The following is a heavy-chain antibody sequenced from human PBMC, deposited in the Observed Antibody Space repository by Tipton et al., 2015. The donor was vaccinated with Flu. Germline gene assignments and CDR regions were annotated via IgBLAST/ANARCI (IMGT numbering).Heavy chain of an antibody. CDR3: ARHINRYSSGWYPYYYYGMDV. CDR1: GYSFTSYW. CDR2: IYPGDSDT. V-gene: IGHV5-51*01. Sequence: QLVQSGAEVKKPGESLKISCKGSGYSFTSYWIGWVRQMPGKGLEWMGIIYPGDSDTRYSPSFQGQVTISADKSISTAYLQWSSLKASDPAMYYCARHINRYSSGWYPYYYYGMDVWGQGTTVTVSS. J-gene: IGHJ6*02. D-gene: IGHD6-19*01.